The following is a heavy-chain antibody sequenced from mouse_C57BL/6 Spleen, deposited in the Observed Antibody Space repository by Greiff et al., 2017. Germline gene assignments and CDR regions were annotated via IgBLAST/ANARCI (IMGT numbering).Heavy chain of an antibody. V-gene: IGHV1-82*01. CDR3: ARKDGLGWFDY. Sequence: VKLQESGPELVKPGASVKISCKASGYAFSSSWMNWVKQRPGKGLEWIGRIYPGDGDTNYNGKFKGKATLTADKSSSTAYMQLSSLTSEDSAVYFCARKDGLGWFDYWGQGTTLTVSS. CDR2: IYPGDGDT. J-gene: IGHJ2*01. D-gene: IGHD3-1*01. CDR1: GYAFSSSW.